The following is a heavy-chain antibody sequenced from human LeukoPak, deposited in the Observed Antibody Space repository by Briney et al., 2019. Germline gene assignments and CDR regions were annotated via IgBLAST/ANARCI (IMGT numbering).Heavy chain of an antibody. CDR2: INPNSGGT. CDR3: ARDPYNWNYYIDV. V-gene: IGHV1-2*02. CDR1: GYTFTGYY. J-gene: IGHJ6*03. D-gene: IGHD1-20*01. Sequence: ASVKVSCKASGYTFTGYYMHWVRQAPGQGLEWMGWINPNSGGTNYAQKFQGRVTMTRDTSISTAYMELSRLRSDDTAVYYCARDPYNWNYYIDVWGKGTTVTVSS.